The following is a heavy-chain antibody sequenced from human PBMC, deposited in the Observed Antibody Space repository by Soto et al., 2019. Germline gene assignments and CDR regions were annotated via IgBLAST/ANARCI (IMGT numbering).Heavy chain of an antibody. Sequence: GGSLRLSCAASGFTFSTYWMHWVRQAPGKGLVWVSHINNDGSNAQYAGSVKGRFTISRDNAKNTLYLQINSLRAEDTAVYYCARPLRGVANDAFDLCGQGTMVTVSS. CDR2: INNDGSNA. CDR3: ARPLRGVANDAFDL. D-gene: IGHD3-10*01. V-gene: IGHV3-74*03. J-gene: IGHJ3*01. CDR1: GFTFSTYW.